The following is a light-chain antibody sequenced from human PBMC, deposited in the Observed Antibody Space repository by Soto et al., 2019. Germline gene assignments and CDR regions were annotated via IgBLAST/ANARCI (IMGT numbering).Light chain of an antibody. J-gene: IGKJ2*01. V-gene: IGKV3-20*01. Sequence: EIVLTQSPGTLSLSPGERTTLSCRANQTVSNSRLAWHQQKPGQAPRVLLYGASSRATGIPDRFSGSGFGTDFTLTSSRLEPEEVAMYYCHQDGTSPQTFGQGTKLEIK. CDR3: HQDGTSPQT. CDR2: GAS. CDR1: QTVSNSR.